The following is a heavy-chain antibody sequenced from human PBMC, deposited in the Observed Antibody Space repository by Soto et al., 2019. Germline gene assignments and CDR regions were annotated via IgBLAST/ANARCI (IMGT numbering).Heavy chain of an antibody. V-gene: IGHV4-39*02. Sequence: SETLSLTCSVSGGSISSSSYYWGWIRQPPGKGLEWIGSIYYSGSTYYNPSLKSRVTISVDTSKNQFSLKLSSVTAADTAVYYCAREVVVGATQDYYGMDVWGQGTTVTVSS. CDR2: IYYSGST. CDR3: AREVVVGATQDYYGMDV. CDR1: GGSISSSSYY. D-gene: IGHD1-26*01. J-gene: IGHJ6*02.